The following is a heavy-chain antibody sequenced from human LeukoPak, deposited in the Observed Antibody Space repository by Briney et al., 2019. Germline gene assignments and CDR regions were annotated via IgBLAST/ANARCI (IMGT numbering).Heavy chain of an antibody. J-gene: IGHJ4*02. CDR1: GITFSNAW. CDR2: IKSKTDGGTT. Sequence: TTGGSLRLSCAASGITFSNAWMSWVRQAPWKGLEWVGRIKSKTDGGTTDYAAPMKGRFTISRDDSKNTLYLQMNSLKTEDTAVYYCATDRGGQYSSSWYDYWGQGTLVTVSS. V-gene: IGHV3-15*01. CDR3: ATDRGGQYSSSWYDY. D-gene: IGHD6-13*01.